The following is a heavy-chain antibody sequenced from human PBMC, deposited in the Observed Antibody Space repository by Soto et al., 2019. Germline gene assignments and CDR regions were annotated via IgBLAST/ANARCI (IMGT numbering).Heavy chain of an antibody. V-gene: IGHV3-64D*08. Sequence: GVSLRLSCSASGFTFSSYAMHWVRQAPGKGLEYVSAISSNGGNTYYADSVKGRFTISRDNSKNTLYLQMSSLRAEDTAVYYYVKGRFLEWLLYRYDYWGQGTVVTVSS. CDR3: VKGRFLEWLLYRYDY. J-gene: IGHJ4*02. CDR1: GFTFSSYA. D-gene: IGHD3-3*01. CDR2: ISSNGGNT.